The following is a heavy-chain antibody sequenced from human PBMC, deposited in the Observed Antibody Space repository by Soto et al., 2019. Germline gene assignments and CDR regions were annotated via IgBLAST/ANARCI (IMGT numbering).Heavy chain of an antibody. D-gene: IGHD5-12*01. CDR1: GFTFSSYA. CDR3: AREVVYSGYDYGAFDI. V-gene: IGHV3-30-3*01. Sequence: SLRLSCAASGFTFSSYAMHWVRQAPGKGLEWVAVISYDGSNKYYADSVKGRFTISRDNSKNTLYLQMNSLRAEDTAVYYCAREVVYSGYDYGAFDIWGQGTMVTVSS. J-gene: IGHJ3*02. CDR2: ISYDGSNK.